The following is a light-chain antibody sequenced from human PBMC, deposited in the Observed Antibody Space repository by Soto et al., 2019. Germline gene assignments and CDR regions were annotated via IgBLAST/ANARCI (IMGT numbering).Light chain of an antibody. CDR3: CSYAGSSTFFYV. CDR1: SSDVGSYNL. Sequence: QSALTQPASVSGSPGQSITISCTGTSSDVGSYNLVSWYQQHPGEAPKLMIYEVSKRPSGVSNRFSGSKSGNTASLTISGLQAEDEADYYCCSYAGSSTFFYVFGTGTKVTVL. V-gene: IGLV2-23*02. CDR2: EVS. J-gene: IGLJ1*01.